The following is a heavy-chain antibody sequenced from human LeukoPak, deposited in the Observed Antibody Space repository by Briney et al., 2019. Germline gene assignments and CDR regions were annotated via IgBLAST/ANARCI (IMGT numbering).Heavy chain of an antibody. CDR3: ARRGYCGGDCYVDY. D-gene: IGHD2-21*02. CDR1: GYSFTSYW. CDR2: IYPDDSDT. Sequence: GESLKISCKASGYSFTSYWLGWVRQMPGKVLEWMGIIYPDDSDTRYSPSYQGQVTFSADKSISTAYLQWSSLKASDTAMYYCARRGYCGGDCYVDYWGQGTLVTVSS. V-gene: IGHV5-51*01. J-gene: IGHJ4*02.